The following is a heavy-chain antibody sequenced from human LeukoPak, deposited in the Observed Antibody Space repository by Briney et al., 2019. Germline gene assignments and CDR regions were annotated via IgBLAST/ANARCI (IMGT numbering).Heavy chain of an antibody. J-gene: IGHJ5*02. CDR1: GYTFTIYG. CDR2: ISAYNGNT. V-gene: IGHV1-18*01. Sequence: ASVKVSFKASGYTFTIYGISWVRQAPGQGREWMGWISAYNGNTNYAQKLQGRVTMTTDTSTSTAYMELRSLRSDDTAVYYCARDGEDIVVVPAAHDVWFDPWGQGTLVTVSS. CDR3: ARDGEDIVVVPAAHDVWFDP. D-gene: IGHD2-2*01.